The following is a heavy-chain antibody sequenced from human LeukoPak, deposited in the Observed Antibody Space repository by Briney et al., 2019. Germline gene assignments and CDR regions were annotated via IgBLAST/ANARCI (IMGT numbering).Heavy chain of an antibody. Sequence: GGSLRLSCAASGFTLDDYTTHWVRQPPGKGMEWVSFISWDGGSTFYADSVKGRFTISRDNSKSSLYLQMNSLRTEDTALYYCAKSGDSSGYNMDVWGKGTTVTVSS. J-gene: IGHJ6*03. CDR1: GFTLDDYT. D-gene: IGHD3-22*01. CDR2: ISWDGGST. V-gene: IGHV3-43*01. CDR3: AKSGDSSGYNMDV.